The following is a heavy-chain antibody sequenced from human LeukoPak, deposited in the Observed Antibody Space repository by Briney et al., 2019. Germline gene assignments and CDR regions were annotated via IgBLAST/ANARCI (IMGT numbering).Heavy chain of an antibody. CDR3: ARGRNYYDSSGYYGEYYFDY. Sequence: SETLSLTCAVYGGSFSGYYWSWIRQPPGKGLEWIGEINHSGSTNYNPSLKSRVTISVDTSKNQFSLKLSSVTAADTAVYYCARGRNYYDSSGYYGEYYFDYWGQGTLVTASS. J-gene: IGHJ4*02. CDR2: INHSGST. CDR1: GGSFSGYY. D-gene: IGHD3-22*01. V-gene: IGHV4-34*01.